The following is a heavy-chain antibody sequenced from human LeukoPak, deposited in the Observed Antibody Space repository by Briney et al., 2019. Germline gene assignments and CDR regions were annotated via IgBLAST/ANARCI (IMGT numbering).Heavy chain of an antibody. Sequence: PGGSLRLSCAASGFTFSNYGMHWIRQAPGKGLEWVAFIRFDESDKYYADSVKGRFTISRDNSRNTLYLQMNSLRAEDTAVYYCARDPAITMVRGVIGYYFDYWGQGTLVTVSS. D-gene: IGHD3-10*01. CDR2: IRFDESDK. CDR1: GFTFSNYG. V-gene: IGHV3-30*02. CDR3: ARDPAITMVRGVIGYYFDY. J-gene: IGHJ4*02.